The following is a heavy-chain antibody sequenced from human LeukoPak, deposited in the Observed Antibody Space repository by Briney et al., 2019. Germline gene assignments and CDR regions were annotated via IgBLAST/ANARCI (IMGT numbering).Heavy chain of an antibody. V-gene: IGHV1-58*01. CDR3: AAVPTVTMNYYYYGMDV. J-gene: IGHJ6*04. CDR2: IVVGSGNT. CDR1: GFTFTNSA. Sequence: SVKVSCKASGFTFTNSAVQWVRQARGQRLEWIGWIVVGSGNTNYAQKFQERVTITRDMSTSTAYMELSSLRSEDTAVYYCAAVPTVTMNYYYYGMDVWGKGTTVTVSS. D-gene: IGHD4-17*01.